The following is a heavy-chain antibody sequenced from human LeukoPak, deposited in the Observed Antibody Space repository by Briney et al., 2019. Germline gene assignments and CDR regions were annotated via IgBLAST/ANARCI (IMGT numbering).Heavy chain of an antibody. CDR1: GGSISSSNW. CDR3: ARDYYDSSGYYYGMDV. V-gene: IGHV4-4*02. CDR2: IYHSGST. J-gene: IGHJ6*02. D-gene: IGHD3-22*01. Sequence: SGTLSLTCAVSGGSISSSNWWSWVRQPPGQGLEWIGEIYHSGSTNYNPSLKSRVTISVDKSKNQFSLKLSSVTAADTAVYYCARDYYDSSGYYYGMDVWGQGTTVTVSS.